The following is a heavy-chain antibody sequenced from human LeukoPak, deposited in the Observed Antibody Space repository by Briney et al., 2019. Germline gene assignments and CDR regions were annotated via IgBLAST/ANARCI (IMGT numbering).Heavy chain of an antibody. D-gene: IGHD6-13*01. J-gene: IGHJ5*02. Sequence: PGGSLRLSCAASGFTVSSNYMSWVRQAPGKGLEWVAVISYDGSNKYYADSVKGRFTISRDNSKNTLYLQMNSLRAEDTAVYYCARDRAADGTGDWFDPWGQGTLVTVSS. CDR2: ISYDGSNK. V-gene: IGHV3-30-3*01. CDR1: GFTVSSNY. CDR3: ARDRAADGTGDWFDP.